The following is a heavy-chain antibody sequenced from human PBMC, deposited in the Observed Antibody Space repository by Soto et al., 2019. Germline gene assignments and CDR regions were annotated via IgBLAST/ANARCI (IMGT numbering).Heavy chain of an antibody. CDR3: AKEDPSGRYALDY. CDR1: GFTFSGYG. J-gene: IGHJ4*02. Sequence: QVQLVESGGGVVQPGRSLRLSCEASGFTFSGYGMHWVRQAPGKGLEWVAVISYYGTNEYYEDSVKGRFTISRDNSKNTLYLKRNSLRIEDPAVYFCAKEDPSGRYALDYWGQGSQVTVSS. CDR2: ISYYGTNE. D-gene: IGHD1-26*01. V-gene: IGHV3-30*18.